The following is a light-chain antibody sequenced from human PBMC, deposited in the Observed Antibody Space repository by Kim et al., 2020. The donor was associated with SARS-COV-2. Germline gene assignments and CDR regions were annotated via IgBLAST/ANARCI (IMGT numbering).Light chain of an antibody. CDR2: QDN. Sequence: SYELTQPPSVSVSPGQTASITCSGDKLGDKYACWYQQKPGQSPVLVIYQDNKRPSGIPERFSGSNSGNTATLIISGTQAMDEADYYCQAWDSSTSVVFGG. V-gene: IGLV3-1*01. J-gene: IGLJ2*01. CDR3: QAWDSSTSVV. CDR1: KLGDKY.